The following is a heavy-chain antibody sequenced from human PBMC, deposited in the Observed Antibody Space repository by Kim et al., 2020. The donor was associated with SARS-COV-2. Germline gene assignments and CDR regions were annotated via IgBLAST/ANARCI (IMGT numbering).Heavy chain of an antibody. Sequence: SETLSLTCTVSGGSITGSSYYWGWVRQPPGQGLQGIGSVHYSGTTYYNPSLKGRVTISVDTSKNQFSLKVNSVTAADTALFFCASHDLVLNHAACFGPW. V-gene: IGHV4-39*01. J-gene: IGHJ5*02. CDR3: ASHDLVLNHAACFGP. CDR1: GGSITGSSYY. D-gene: IGHD3-10*01. CDR2: VHYSGTT.